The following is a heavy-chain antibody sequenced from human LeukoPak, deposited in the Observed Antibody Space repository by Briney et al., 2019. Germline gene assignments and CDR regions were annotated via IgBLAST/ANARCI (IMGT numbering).Heavy chain of an antibody. J-gene: IGHJ6*03. Sequence: GGSLRLSCAASGFTFSDTWMHWVRHAPGEGLVWVSRIRSDGSDTRYAGSVKGRFTISRDNAKNTLYLQMNSLRAEDTAVYYCARSSRGGLVIYYYYMDVWGKGTTVTISS. CDR1: GFTFSDTW. CDR3: ARSSRGGLVIYYYYMDV. D-gene: IGHD3/OR15-3a*01. V-gene: IGHV3-74*01. CDR2: IRSDGSDT.